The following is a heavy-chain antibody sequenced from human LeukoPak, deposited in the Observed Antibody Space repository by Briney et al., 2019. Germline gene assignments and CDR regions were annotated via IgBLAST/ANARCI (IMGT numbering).Heavy chain of an antibody. J-gene: IGHJ5*02. Sequence: GGSLRLSCAASGFTFSSYAMSWVRQAPGKGLEWVSAISGSGGSTYYADSVKGRFTISRDNSKNTLYLQMNNLRAGDTAVYYCAKGNFGGLFDPWGQGTLVTVSS. V-gene: IGHV3-23*01. D-gene: IGHD4-23*01. CDR1: GFTFSSYA. CDR3: AKGNFGGLFDP. CDR2: ISGSGGST.